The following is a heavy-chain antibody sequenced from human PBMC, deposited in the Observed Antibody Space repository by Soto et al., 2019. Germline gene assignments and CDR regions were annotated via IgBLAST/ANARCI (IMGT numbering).Heavy chain of an antibody. V-gene: IGHV1-69*13. CDR1: GGTFSSYA. D-gene: IGHD2-2*01. CDR2: IIPIFGTA. J-gene: IGHJ6*02. CDR3: ARGRNIVVVPAALARERYYYYGMDV. Sequence: ASVKVSCKASGGTFSSYAISWVRQAPGQGLEWMGGIIPIFGTANYAQKFQGRVTITADESTGTAYMELSSLRSEDTAVYYCARGRNIVVVPAALARERYYYYGMDVWGQGTTVTVSS.